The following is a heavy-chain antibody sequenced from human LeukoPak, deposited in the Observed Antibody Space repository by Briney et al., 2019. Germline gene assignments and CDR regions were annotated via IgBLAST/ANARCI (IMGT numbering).Heavy chain of an antibody. V-gene: IGHV1-2*02. CDR3: ARYSSSFDFSFDY. J-gene: IGHJ4*02. Sequence: GASVKVSCKASGYTFTGYYMHWVRQAPGQGLEWMGWINPNSGGTNYAQKFQGRVTMTRDTSISTAYMELSRLRSDDTAVYYCARYSSSFDFSFDYWGQGTLVTVSS. D-gene: IGHD6-6*01. CDR1: GYTFTGYY. CDR2: INPNSGGT.